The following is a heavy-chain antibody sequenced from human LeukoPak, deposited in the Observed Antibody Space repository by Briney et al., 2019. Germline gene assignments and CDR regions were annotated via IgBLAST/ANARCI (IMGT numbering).Heavy chain of an antibody. CDR3: ARDLELPSNWDAFDI. D-gene: IGHD7-27*01. CDR1: GGTFSSYA. CDR2: IIPIFGTA. J-gene: IGHJ3*02. Sequence: GASVKVSCKASGGTFSSYAISWVRQAPGQGLEWMGRIIPIFGTANYAQKFQGGVTITTDESTSTAYMELSSLRSEDTAVYYCARDLELPSNWDAFDIWGQGTMVTVSS. V-gene: IGHV1-69*05.